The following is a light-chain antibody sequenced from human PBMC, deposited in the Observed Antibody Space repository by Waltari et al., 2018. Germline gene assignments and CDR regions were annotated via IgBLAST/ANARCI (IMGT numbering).Light chain of an antibody. CDR3: LQYNNWPPYT. J-gene: IGKJ2*01. V-gene: IGKV3-15*01. Sequence: EIVMTQSPATLSVSPGERATLSCRASQSVSSNLAWYQQKPGQAPRLRTYGVSTRASGISARFSGSGSGTEFTLTISSLQPEDFAVYYCLQYNNWPPYTFGQGTKLEI. CDR2: GVS. CDR1: QSVSSN.